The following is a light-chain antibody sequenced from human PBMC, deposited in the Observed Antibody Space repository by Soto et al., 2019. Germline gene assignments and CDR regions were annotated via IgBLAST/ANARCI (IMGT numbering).Light chain of an antibody. Sequence: DIQMTHSPSTLSGSVGDRVTITCRASQTISSLLAWYQQKPGKAPKLLIYKASTLKSGVPSRFSGSGSGTEFTLTISSLQPDDFATYYCQHYNSYSEAFGQGTKVDIK. CDR1: QTISSL. CDR3: QHYNSYSEA. V-gene: IGKV1-5*03. CDR2: KAS. J-gene: IGKJ1*01.